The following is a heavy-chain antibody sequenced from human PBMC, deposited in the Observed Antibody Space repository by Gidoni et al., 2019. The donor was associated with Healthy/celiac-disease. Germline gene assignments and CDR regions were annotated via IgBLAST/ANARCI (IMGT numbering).Heavy chain of an antibody. CDR2: IYYSGST. D-gene: IGHD6-13*01. CDR3: ARDQQEYYYYYGMDV. Sequence: QVQLQESGPGLVKPSQTLSLTCTVSGGSISSGDYYWSWIRQPPGKGLEWIGYIYYSGSTYYNPSLKSRVTISVDTSKNQFSLKLSSVTAADTAVYYCARDQQEYYYYYGMDVWGQGTTVTVSS. J-gene: IGHJ6*02. V-gene: IGHV4-30-4*01. CDR1: GGSISSGDYY.